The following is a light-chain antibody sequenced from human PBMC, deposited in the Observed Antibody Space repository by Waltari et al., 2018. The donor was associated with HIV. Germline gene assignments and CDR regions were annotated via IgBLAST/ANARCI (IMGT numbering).Light chain of an antibody. Sequence: QSVLTQPPSASGTPGQTVTISCSGSRSNIGSNTVNWYQHLPGTAPKLLIYSNKVRPSGVPDRFSGFKSGTSASLAISGLQSQDEADYYCTTWDDSLNALVFGGGTEVTVL. V-gene: IGLV1-44*01. CDR1: RSNIGSNT. CDR3: TTWDDSLNALV. CDR2: SNK. J-gene: IGLJ3*02.